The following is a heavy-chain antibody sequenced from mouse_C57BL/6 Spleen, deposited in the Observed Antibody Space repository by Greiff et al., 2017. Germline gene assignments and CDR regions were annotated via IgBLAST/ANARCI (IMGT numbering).Heavy chain of an antibody. CDR1: GFSLTSYG. Sequence: QVQLQQSGPGLVQPSQSLSITCTVSGFSLTSYGVHWVRQSPGKGLEWLGVIWRGGSTDYNAAFMSRLSITKDNSKSQVFFKMNSLQADDTAIYDCAKNRVITTPVAEAMDYWGQGTSVTVSS. CDR2: IWRGGST. J-gene: IGHJ4*01. V-gene: IGHV2-5*01. D-gene: IGHD1-1*01. CDR3: AKNRVITTPVAEAMDY.